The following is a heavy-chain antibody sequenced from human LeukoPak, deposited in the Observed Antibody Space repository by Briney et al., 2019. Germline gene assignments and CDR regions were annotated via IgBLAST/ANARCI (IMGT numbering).Heavy chain of an antibody. Sequence: VASVTVSCKASGYTFTSYGISWVRQAPGQGLEWMGWISAYNGNTNYAQKLQGRVTMTTDTSTSTAYMELRSLRSDDTAVYYCARERYMVAAAANYGMDVWGQGTTVTVSS. CDR1: GYTFTSYG. D-gene: IGHD6-13*01. CDR2: ISAYNGNT. V-gene: IGHV1-18*01. J-gene: IGHJ6*02. CDR3: ARERYMVAAAANYGMDV.